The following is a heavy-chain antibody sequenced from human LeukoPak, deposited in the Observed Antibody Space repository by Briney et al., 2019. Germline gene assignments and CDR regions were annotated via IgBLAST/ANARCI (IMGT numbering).Heavy chain of an antibody. CDR3: ATETGNFYFYS. CDR1: GYTLTDLS. J-gene: IGHJ4*02. CDR2: FDAEDDEI. V-gene: IGHV1-24*01. Sequence: ASVKVSCKVSGYTLTDLSMHWVRHDPGKGLEWMGGFDAEDDEIIYAQRFQGRVTMTENASTDTAYMELRSLRSEDTAVYYCATETGNFYFYSWGQGTLVTVSS. D-gene: IGHD1-7*01.